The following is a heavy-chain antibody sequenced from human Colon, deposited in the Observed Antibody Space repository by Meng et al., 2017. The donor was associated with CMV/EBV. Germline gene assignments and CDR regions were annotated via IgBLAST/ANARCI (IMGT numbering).Heavy chain of an antibody. CDR3: VRDPDLAGGIY. CDR1: GFTFSGYW. V-gene: IGHV3-74*01. Sequence: SWSASGFTFSGYWMHWVRQAPGKGLVWVSRITSDGSDTNYADSVKGRFTISRDNAKNTVYLQMNSLRAEDTAVYYCVRDPDLAGGIYWGQGTLVTVSS. CDR2: ITSDGSDT. D-gene: IGHD6-19*01. J-gene: IGHJ4*02.